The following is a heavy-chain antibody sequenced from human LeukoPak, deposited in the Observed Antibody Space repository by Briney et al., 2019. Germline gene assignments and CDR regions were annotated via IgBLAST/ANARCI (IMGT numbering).Heavy chain of an antibody. Sequence: GGSLRLSCAVSAFTFSSYWMSWVRQAPGNGLEWVANIDQDGSEKYYVESMKGRITISRDTAKNSLYLQMNSLRAEDTAVYYCAIDDYSYSRSSCDFDIWGQGTMVTVSS. CDR1: AFTFSSYW. J-gene: IGHJ3*02. CDR2: IDQDGSEK. V-gene: IGHV3-7*03. CDR3: AIDDYSYSRSSCDFDI. D-gene: IGHD3-22*01.